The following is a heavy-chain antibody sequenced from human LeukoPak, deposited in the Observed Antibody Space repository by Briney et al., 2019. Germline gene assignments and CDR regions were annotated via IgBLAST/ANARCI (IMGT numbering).Heavy chain of an antibody. V-gene: IGHV3-23*01. J-gene: IGHJ4*02. CDR1: GFTFSSYA. Sequence: GGSLRLSCAVSGFTFSSYAMNWVRQAPGKGLKWVSTISSNYATYYADSVKGRFTVSRDNSKNTLYLQMNSMRADDTAVYFCAHKRGGPAPFDYWGQGTLVTVSS. CDR2: ISSNYAT. CDR3: AHKRGGPAPFDY. D-gene: IGHD3-10*01.